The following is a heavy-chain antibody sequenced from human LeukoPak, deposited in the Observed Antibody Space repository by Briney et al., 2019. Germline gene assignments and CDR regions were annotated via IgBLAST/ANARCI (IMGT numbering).Heavy chain of an antibody. D-gene: IGHD3-3*01. CDR3: ARGPPPHTDSTSGYRIDY. CDR2: IYTSGST. CDR1: GGSISSYY. Sequence: SETLSLTCTVSGGSISSYYWSWIRQPAGKGLEWIGRIYTSGSTNYNPSLKSRVTMSVDTSKNQFSLKLSSVTAADTAVYYCARGPPPHTDSTSGYRIDYWGQGTLVTVSS. J-gene: IGHJ4*02. V-gene: IGHV4-4*07.